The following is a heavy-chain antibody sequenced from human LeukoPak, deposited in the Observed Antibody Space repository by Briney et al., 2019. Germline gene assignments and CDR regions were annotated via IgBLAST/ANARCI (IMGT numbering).Heavy chain of an antibody. V-gene: IGHV1-24*01. CDR3: ATDHMGSSSSHPTRYYYYYMDV. CDR1: GYTLTELS. J-gene: IGHJ6*03. Sequence: GASVKVSCKVSGYTLTELSMHWVRQAPGKGPEWMGGFDPEDGETIYARKFQGRVTMTEDTSTDTAYMELSSLRSEDTAVYYCATDHMGSSSSHPTRYYYYYMDVWGKGTTVTVSS. CDR2: FDPEDGET. D-gene: IGHD6-6*01.